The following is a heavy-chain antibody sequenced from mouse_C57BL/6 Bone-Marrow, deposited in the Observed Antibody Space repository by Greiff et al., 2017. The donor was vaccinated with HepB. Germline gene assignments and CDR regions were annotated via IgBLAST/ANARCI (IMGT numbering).Heavy chain of an antibody. D-gene: IGHD2-2*01. V-gene: IGHV1-81*01. CDR2: IYPRSGNT. CDR1: GYTFTSYG. CDR3: ARAEYGYEDYFDY. Sequence: QVQLQQSGAELARPGASVKLSCKASGYTFTSYGISWVKQRTGQGLEWIGEIYPRSGNTYYNEKFKGKATPTADKSSSTAYMELRSLTSEDSAVYFCARAEYGYEDYFDYWGQGTTLTVSS. J-gene: IGHJ2*01.